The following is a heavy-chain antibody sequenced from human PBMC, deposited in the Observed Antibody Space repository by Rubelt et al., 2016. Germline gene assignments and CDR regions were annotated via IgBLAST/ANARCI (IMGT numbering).Heavy chain of an antibody. Sequence: QLQLQESGPGLVKPSETLSLTCTVSGGSISSSSYSWGWIRQPPGKGLEWIGSIFYSGSTYYNPAVKSRGNRSVDTSNDQLSLKLSSVTAADTAVYYCARGGFIVVWGQGTLVTVS. CDR3: ARGGFIVV. D-gene: IGHD2-15*01. J-gene: IGHJ4*02. CDR2: IFYSGST. CDR1: GGSISSSSYS. V-gene: IGHV4-39*07.